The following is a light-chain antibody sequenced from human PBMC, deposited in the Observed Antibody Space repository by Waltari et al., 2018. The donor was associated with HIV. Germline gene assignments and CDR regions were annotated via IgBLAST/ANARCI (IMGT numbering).Light chain of an antibody. CDR1: TGAVTSDHY. CDR3: LLSYGGARV. CDR2: DTS. V-gene: IGLV7-46*01. J-gene: IGLJ2*01. Sequence: QAVVTQEPSLTVSPGGTVTLPCDSSTGAVTSDHYPYWFQRTPGQAPRTLIYDTSNKHSWTPARFSGSLLGGKAALTLSGAQPEDEAEYYCLLSYGGARVFGGGTKLTVL.